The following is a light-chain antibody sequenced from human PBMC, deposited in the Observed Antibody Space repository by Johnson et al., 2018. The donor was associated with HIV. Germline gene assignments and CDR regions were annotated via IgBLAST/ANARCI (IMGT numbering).Light chain of an antibody. V-gene: IGLV1-51*01. CDR2: DYN. CDR1: SSNIGNNY. Sequence: QSVLTQPPSVSAAPGQKVTISCSVSSSNIGNNYVSWYQQLPGTAPKLLIYDYNKRPSGIPDRFSGSTSGTSATLGITGLQTGAEADYYCGTWGTSLSAGGVFGSGTKVTVL. J-gene: IGLJ1*01. CDR3: GTWGTSLSAGGV.